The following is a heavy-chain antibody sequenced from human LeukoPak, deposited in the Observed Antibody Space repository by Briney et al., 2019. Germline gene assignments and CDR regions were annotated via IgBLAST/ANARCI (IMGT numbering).Heavy chain of an antibody. CDR1: GGPISSNYYY. Sequence: SETLSLTCTVSGGPISSNYYYWGWIRQPPGKGLEWIGSIYYTGSTYYNPSLKSRVTISLDTSKNQFSLKLSSVTAADTALYYCARRGDYWGQGTLVTVSS. CDR3: ARRGDY. CDR2: IYYTGST. J-gene: IGHJ4*02. V-gene: IGHV4-39*01.